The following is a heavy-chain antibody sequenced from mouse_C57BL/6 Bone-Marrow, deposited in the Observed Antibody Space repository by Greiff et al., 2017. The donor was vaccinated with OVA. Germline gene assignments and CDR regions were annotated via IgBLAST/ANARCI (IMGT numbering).Heavy chain of an antibody. CDR1: GFNIKDYY. D-gene: IGHD1-1*01. CDR3: ATVPDYLCSSYDYFDY. Sequence: VQLQQSGAELVKPGASVKLSCTASGFNIKDYYMHWVKQRTEQGLEWIGRIDPEDGETKYAPKFQGKATITADTSSNTAYLQLSRLTSDDSAIYYCATVPDYLCSSYDYFDYWGQGTTRTVSS. V-gene: IGHV14-2*01. CDR2: IDPEDGET. J-gene: IGHJ2*01.